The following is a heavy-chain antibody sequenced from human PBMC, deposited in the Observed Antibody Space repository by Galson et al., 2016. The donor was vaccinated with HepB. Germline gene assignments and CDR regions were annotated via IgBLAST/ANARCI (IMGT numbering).Heavy chain of an antibody. J-gene: IGHJ4*02. V-gene: IGHV4-31*03. D-gene: IGHD4-11*01. Sequence: TLSLTCTVSGVSISSGGYYWSWIRQHPGKGLEWIGYIYYSGSTYYNPSLKSRLTISVDKSKNQFSLKLSSVTAADTAVYYCAGGGTRRTVTTWGQGTLVTVSS. CDR2: IYYSGST. CDR3: AGGGTRRTVTT. CDR1: GVSISSGGYY.